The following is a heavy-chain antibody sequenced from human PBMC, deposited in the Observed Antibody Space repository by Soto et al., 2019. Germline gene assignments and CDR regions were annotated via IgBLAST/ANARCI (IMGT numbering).Heavy chain of an antibody. CDR2: IKQDGSEK. V-gene: IGHV3-7*05. Sequence: PGGSLRLSCAASGFTFSSYWMSLVRQAPGKGLEWVANIKQDGSEKYYVDSVKGRFTISRDNAKNSLYLQMNSLRAEDTAVYYCARDLKSGYDFLGYYYYGMDVWGQGTTVTVSS. D-gene: IGHD5-12*01. CDR3: ARDLKSGYDFLGYYYYGMDV. CDR1: GFTFSSYW. J-gene: IGHJ6*02.